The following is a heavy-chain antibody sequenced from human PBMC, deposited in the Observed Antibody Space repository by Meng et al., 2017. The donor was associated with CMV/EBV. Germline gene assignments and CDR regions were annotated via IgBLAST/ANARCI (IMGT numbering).Heavy chain of an antibody. CDR2: IKNDGSER. CDR1: GFTFSDYY. J-gene: IGHJ4*02. CDR3: RLGHYSQD. V-gene: IGHV3-7*02. Sequence: VRLVESGGGLVKPGGSLRLSCAASGFTFSDYYMSWVRQAPGKGLEWVANIKNDGSERYYVDSVKGRFSISRDNADNSLYLQMNNLRAEDTAVYYCRLGHYSQDWGQGTLVTVSS. D-gene: IGHD4-17*01.